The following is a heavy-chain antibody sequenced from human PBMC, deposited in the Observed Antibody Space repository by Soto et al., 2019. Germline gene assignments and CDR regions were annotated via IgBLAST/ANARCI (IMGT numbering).Heavy chain of an antibody. CDR3: AKEKFRSGHSRYSSYGMHV. D-gene: IGHD3-3*01. Sequence: XGSLRLSCAASGFTFSSYGMHWVRHSPGKWLEWVAVISYDGSNKYYADSVKGRFTISRDNSKNTLYLQMNSLRAEDTAVYYCAKEKFRSGHSRYSSYGMHVWGQGTTVTGS. V-gene: IGHV3-30*18. J-gene: IGHJ6*01. CDR2: ISYDGSNK. CDR1: GFTFSSYG.